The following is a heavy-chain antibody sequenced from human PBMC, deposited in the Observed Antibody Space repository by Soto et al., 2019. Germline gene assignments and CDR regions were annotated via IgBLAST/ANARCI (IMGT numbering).Heavy chain of an antibody. CDR1: VFTFSNYW. D-gene: IGHD6-6*01. V-gene: IGHV3-7*03. CDR3: ARGHSTSPNWFDP. CDR2: IKVDGSAK. Sequence: GGSLRLACAASVFTFSNYWMSWVRQAPGKGLEWVANIKVDGSAKYYVDSVKRRFTISRDNAKNSLYLQMNSLRGEDTAVYYCARGHSTSPNWFDPWGQGTLVTVSS. J-gene: IGHJ5*02.